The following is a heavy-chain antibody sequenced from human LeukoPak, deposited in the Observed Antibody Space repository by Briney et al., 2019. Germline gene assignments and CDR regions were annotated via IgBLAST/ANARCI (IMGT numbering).Heavy chain of an antibody. Sequence: ASVEVSCKAYGYTFPRYDINWVQQATGQGLQWMAWMNPNSGNTGYAQKFQGRVTKTRNTSISHAHLGLSRQRSGDTTVQYCARVGVATADYWGQGTLVTVSS. CDR2: MNPNSGNT. CDR1: GYTFPRYD. J-gene: IGHJ4*02. D-gene: IGHD5-12*01. V-gene: IGHV1-8*01. CDR3: ARVGVATADY.